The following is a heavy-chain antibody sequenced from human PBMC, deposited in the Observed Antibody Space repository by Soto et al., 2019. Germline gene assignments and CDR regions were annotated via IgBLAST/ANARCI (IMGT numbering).Heavy chain of an antibody. CDR2: ISGSGGGT. J-gene: IGHJ5*02. Sequence: EVQLLESGGGLVQPGGSLRLSCAASGFTFSSYAMSWVRQAPGKGLEWVSAISGSGGGTFYADSVKGRFTISRDNSKNTLYLQMNSLRAEDTAVYYCAKDRNSNYPYYWFDPWGQGTLVTVSS. D-gene: IGHD4-4*01. CDR1: GFTFSSYA. V-gene: IGHV3-23*01. CDR3: AKDRNSNYPYYWFDP.